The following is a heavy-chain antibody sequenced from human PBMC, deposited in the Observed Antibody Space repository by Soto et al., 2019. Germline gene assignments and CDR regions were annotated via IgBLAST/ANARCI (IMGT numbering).Heavy chain of an antibody. J-gene: IGHJ6*02. Sequence: QVQLVQSGGEVKKPGASVKLSCTASGYTFTSYGISWVRQAPGQGLEWMGWISAYNGKTNYAQNVQGRVTMTTDTSRRTAYMDLRSLRSDDTALYYCARGDDVNYYHGMDVGGQGTTVTVSS. CDR2: ISAYNGKT. CDR3: ARGDDVNYYHGMDV. V-gene: IGHV1-18*01. CDR1: GYTFTSYG. D-gene: IGHD1-1*01.